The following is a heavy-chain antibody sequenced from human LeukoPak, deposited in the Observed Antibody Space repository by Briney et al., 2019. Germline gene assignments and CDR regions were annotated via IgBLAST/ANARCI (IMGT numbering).Heavy chain of an antibody. D-gene: IGHD4-17*01. CDR1: GGSITNYY. CDR2: IYYSGST. V-gene: IGHV4-59*08. Sequence: SGTLSLTCTVSGGSITNYYLSWIRQPPGKGLEWVGYIYYSGSTNYNPSLKSRVTISVDTSKNQFSLKLSSVTAADTAVYYCARHTYGDAGYNWFDPWGQGTLVTVSS. CDR3: ARHTYGDAGYNWFDP. J-gene: IGHJ5*02.